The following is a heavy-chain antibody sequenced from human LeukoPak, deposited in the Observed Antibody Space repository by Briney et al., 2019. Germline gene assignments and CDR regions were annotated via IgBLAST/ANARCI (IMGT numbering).Heavy chain of an antibody. D-gene: IGHD1-26*01. CDR2: ISGSGDNM. V-gene: IGHV3-23*01. J-gene: IGHJ6*03. CDR3: ARDGYSGSYYRLYYFFMDV. CDR1: GFTFSSYG. Sequence: GGSLRLSCVASGFTFSSYGMNWVRQAPGKGLEWVSSISGSGDNMDYADSVKGRFTISRDNSENTLYLQMNSLRGEDTAVYYCARDGYSGSYYRLYYFFMDVWGKGTTVTVSS.